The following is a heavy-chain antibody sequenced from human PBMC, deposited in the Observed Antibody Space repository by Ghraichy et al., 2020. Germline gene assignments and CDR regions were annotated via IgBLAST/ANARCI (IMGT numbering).Heavy chain of an antibody. CDR3: ARNRIRGWYFDYYYYGMDV. D-gene: IGHD6-19*01. J-gene: IGHJ6*02. V-gene: IGHV1-2*02. CDR2: INPNSGGT. CDR1: GYTFTGYY. Sequence: ASVKVSCKASGYTFTGYYMHWVRQAPGQGLEWMGWINPNSGGTNYAQKFQGRVTMTRDTSISTAYMELSRLRSDDTAVYYCARNRIRGWYFDYYYYGMDVWGQGTTVTVSS.